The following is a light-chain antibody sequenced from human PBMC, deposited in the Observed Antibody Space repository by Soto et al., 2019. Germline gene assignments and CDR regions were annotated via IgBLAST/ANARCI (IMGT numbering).Light chain of an antibody. Sequence: DIPMTQSPSTLSASVGDRVTITCRASQNISSWLAWYHQKTGKAPKVLIYKASTLESGVPSRFSGSGAGTDFTLTVSSLQPEDFATYYCQQYNSSPVTFGGGTKVEIK. CDR3: QQYNSSPVT. CDR1: QNISSW. V-gene: IGKV1-5*03. CDR2: KAS. J-gene: IGKJ4*01.